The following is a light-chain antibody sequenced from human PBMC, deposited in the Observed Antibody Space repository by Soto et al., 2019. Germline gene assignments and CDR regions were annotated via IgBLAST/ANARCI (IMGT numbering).Light chain of an antibody. CDR2: GAS. CDR1: ESVASSY. J-gene: IGKJ1*01. CDR3: HQYGSAPRT. V-gene: IGKV3-20*01. Sequence: EIVLTQSPGTLSLSPGEGATLSCRASESVASSYLAWYQQIPGQAPRLLIYGASSRATGIPDRFSGSGSGTDFTLTISRLEPEDFAVYHWHQYGSAPRTFGQGTKVEIK.